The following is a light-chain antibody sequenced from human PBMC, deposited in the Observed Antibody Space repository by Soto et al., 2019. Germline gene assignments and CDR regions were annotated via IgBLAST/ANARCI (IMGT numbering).Light chain of an antibody. Sequence: DIQMTQSPSSLSASVGDRVTITCRASQNISNYLNWYQHKPGKAPKFLIYVASSLQGGVPSRFSGSGSVTDFTLTISSLQPKDFATYYCQQSYSASSYTFGQGTKLDIK. CDR3: QQSYSASSYT. CDR1: QNISNY. J-gene: IGKJ2*01. V-gene: IGKV1-39*01. CDR2: VAS.